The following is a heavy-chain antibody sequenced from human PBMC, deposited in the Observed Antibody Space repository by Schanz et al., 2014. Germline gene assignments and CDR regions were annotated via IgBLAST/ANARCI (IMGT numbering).Heavy chain of an antibody. D-gene: IGHD3-10*01. Sequence: VQLVESGGGLVKRGGSLRLSCAASGFTFSSYGMHWVRQAPGKGLEWVAVIWYDENNKYYADSVKGRFTMSRDNSRNTPYLQMNSLRAEDTAVDYRARANYRRKINFDYWGRGTLVTVSS. J-gene: IGHJ4*02. V-gene: IGHV3-33*01. CDR1: GFTFSSYG. CDR3: ARANYRRKINFDY. CDR2: IWYDENNK.